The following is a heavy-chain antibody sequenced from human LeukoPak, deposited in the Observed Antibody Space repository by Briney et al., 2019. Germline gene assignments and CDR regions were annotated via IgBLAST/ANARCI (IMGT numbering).Heavy chain of an antibody. CDR2: INPNSGGT. CDR1: GYTFTGYY. V-gene: IGHV1-2*02. D-gene: IGHD1-26*01. Sequence: GASVKVSCKASGYTFTGYYMHWVRQAPGQGLEWMGWINPNSGGTNYAQKFQGRVTMTRDTSISTAYMELSRLRSDDTAVYYCARYSGSYKRWFDPWGQGTLVTVSS. CDR3: ARYSGSYKRWFDP. J-gene: IGHJ5*02.